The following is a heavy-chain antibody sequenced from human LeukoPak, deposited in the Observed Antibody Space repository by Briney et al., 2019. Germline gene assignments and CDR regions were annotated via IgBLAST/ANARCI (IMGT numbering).Heavy chain of an antibody. J-gene: IGHJ3*02. V-gene: IGHV3-30*02. Sequence: PGGSLRLSCAASGFTFSSYGMHWVRQAPGKGLEWVAFIRYDGSNKYYADSVEGRFTISRDNSKNTLYLQMNSLRAEDTAVYYCAKIGGFWSGSGAFDIWGQGTMVTVSS. CDR2: IRYDGSNK. CDR1: GFTFSSYG. D-gene: IGHD3-3*01. CDR3: AKIGGFWSGSGAFDI.